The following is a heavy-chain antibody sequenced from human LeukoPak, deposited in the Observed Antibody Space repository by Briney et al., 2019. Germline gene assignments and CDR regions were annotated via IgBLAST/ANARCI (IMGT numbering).Heavy chain of an antibody. J-gene: IGHJ5*02. CDR3: ARVSVGNWFGP. V-gene: IGHV4-34*01. CDR1: GGSFSGYY. CDR2: INHSGST. D-gene: IGHD1-26*01. Sequence: SETLSLTCAVYGGSFSGYYWSWIRQPPGKGLEWIGEINHSGSTNYNPSLKSRVTISVDMSKNQFSLNLSSVTAADTAVYYCARVSVGNWFGPWGQGTLVTVSS.